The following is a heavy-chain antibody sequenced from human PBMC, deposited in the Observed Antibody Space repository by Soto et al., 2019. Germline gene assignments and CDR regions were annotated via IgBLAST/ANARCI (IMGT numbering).Heavy chain of an antibody. V-gene: IGHV3-23*01. CDR2: ISGSGGST. Sequence: GGSLRLSCAASGFTFSSYAMSWVRQAPGKGLEWVSAISGSGGSTYYADSVKGRFTISRDNSKNTLYLQMNSLRAEDTAVYYCAKDLLAVGRYCSGGSCYGRYFQHWGQGTLVTVSS. J-gene: IGHJ1*01. CDR3: AKDLLAVGRYCSGGSCYGRYFQH. D-gene: IGHD2-15*01. CDR1: GFTFSSYA.